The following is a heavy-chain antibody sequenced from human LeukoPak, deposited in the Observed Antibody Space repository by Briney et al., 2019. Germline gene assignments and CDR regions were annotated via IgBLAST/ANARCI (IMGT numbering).Heavy chain of an antibody. CDR1: GFTFSSYA. Sequence: SGGSLRLSCAASGFTFSSYAMSWVRQAPGKGLEWVANIKKDGSEKYYVDSVKGRYTISRDNAKDSLYLEMNSLRVEDTAVYFGARDNELVYWARGPLVPFSS. D-gene: IGHD1-1*01. J-gene: IGHJ4*02. V-gene: IGHV3-7*01. CDR3: ARDNELVY. CDR2: IKKDGSEK.